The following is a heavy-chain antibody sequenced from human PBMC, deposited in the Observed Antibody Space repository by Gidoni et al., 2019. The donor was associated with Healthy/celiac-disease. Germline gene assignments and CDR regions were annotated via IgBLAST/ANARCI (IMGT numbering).Heavy chain of an antibody. J-gene: IGHJ4*02. D-gene: IGHD1-26*01. CDR1: GGPISSSSYY. CDR3: ARFLSGGSYSFDY. Sequence: QLQLQESGPGLVKPSETLSLTCTVPGGPISSSSYYWGWIRQPPGKGLEWIGSIYYSGSTYYNPSLKSRVTISVDTSKNQFSLKLSSVTAADTAVYYCARFLSGGSYSFDYWGQGTLVTVSS. CDR2: IYYSGST. V-gene: IGHV4-39*01.